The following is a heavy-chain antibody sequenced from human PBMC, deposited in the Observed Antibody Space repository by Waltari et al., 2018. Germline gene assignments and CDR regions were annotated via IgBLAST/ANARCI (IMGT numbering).Heavy chain of an antibody. CDR3: VRVADYVAY. J-gene: IGHJ4*02. V-gene: IGHV4-38-2*01. Sequence: QVQLQESGPGLVKPSETLSLTCAVSGYSISSGYYWGWIRQPPGKGLEWIGSIYHSGSTYYNQSLKSRVTISVDTSKNQFSLKLSSVTAADTAVYYCVRVADYVAYWGQGTLVTVSS. D-gene: IGHD2-15*01. CDR2: IYHSGST. CDR1: GYSISSGYY.